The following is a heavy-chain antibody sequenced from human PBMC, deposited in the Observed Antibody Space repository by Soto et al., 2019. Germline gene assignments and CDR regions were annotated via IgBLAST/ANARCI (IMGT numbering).Heavy chain of an antibody. CDR1: RFTFSRDS. Sequence: GRSRRLYCAASRFTFSRDSMIWARQSPEQRLEWVSYISSSIRYIYYADSVKGRFTISRDNADNSLYLQMNSLRDEDTAVYYCARVPPGSSSWFAFDIWGQGTMVTVSS. CDR2: ISSSIRYI. D-gene: IGHD6-13*01. CDR3: ARVPPGSSSWFAFDI. J-gene: IGHJ3*02. V-gene: IGHV3-48*02.